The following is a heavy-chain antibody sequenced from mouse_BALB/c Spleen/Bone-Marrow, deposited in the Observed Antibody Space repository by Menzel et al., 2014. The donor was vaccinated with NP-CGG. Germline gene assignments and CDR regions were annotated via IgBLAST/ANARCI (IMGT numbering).Heavy chain of an antibody. V-gene: IGHV5-17*02. Sequence: VQLKQSGGGLVQPGGSRKLSCAASGFTFSSFGMHWVRPAPEKGLEWVAYISSGSSTIFYADTVKGRFTISRDNPKNTLFLQMTSLRSEDTAIYYCTRGGNWEDFDYWGQGTTLTVSS. CDR1: GFTFSSFG. CDR3: TRGGNWEDFDY. CDR2: ISSGSSTI. D-gene: IGHD4-1*01. J-gene: IGHJ2*01.